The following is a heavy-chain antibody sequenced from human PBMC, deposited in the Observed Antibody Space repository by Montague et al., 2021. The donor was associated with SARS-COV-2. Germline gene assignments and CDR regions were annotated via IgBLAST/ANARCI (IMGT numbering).Heavy chain of an antibody. CDR3: ARDLSYYGMDV. CDR1: GFTFSSYD. V-gene: IGHV3-13*04. Sequence: SLRLSCAASGFTFSSYDMHWVRHATGKGLEWVSAIGTAGDTYYPGSVKGRFTISRENAKNSLYLQMNSLRAGDTAVYYCARDLSYYGMDVWGQGTTVTVSS. J-gene: IGHJ6*02. CDR2: IGTAGDT.